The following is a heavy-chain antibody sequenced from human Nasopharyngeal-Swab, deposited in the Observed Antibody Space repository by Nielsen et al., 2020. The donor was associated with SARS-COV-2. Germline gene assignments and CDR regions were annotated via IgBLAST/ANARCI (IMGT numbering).Heavy chain of an antibody. D-gene: IGHD3-22*01. J-gene: IGHJ4*02. Sequence: SCAASGFTFSRYTMHWVRQAPGKGLEWVAVISYDGSNKYYADSVKDRFTISRDISKNTLYLQMNSLRAEDTAVFYCASTPLDSSGYYYAFHYWGRGTLVTVSS. CDR3: ASTPLDSSGYYYAFHY. CDR2: ISYDGSNK. CDR1: GFTFSRYT. V-gene: IGHV3-30-3*01.